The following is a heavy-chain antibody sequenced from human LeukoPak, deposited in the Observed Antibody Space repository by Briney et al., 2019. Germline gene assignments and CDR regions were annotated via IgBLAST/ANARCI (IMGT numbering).Heavy chain of an antibody. CDR2: VYTGGST. D-gene: IGHD3-16*01. CDR3: VRDIVGRGKRSTGTFGDYFYYMDV. Sequence: PSETLSLTCTVSGGSITSYYWSWIRQPAGKGLEWIGRVYTGGSTNYNPSLKSRVITSVDTSKNQFSLKLTSMTAADTAVYYCVRDIVGRGKRSTGTFGDYFYYMDVWGKGTTVTVSS. CDR1: GGSITSYY. J-gene: IGHJ6*03. V-gene: IGHV4-4*07.